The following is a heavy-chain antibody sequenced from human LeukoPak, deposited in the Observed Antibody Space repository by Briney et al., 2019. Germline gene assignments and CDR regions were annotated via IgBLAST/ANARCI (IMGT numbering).Heavy chain of an antibody. J-gene: IGHJ4*02. Sequence: SETLSLTCAVYGGSFSGYYWSWIRQPPGKGLEWIGETNHSGSTNYNPSLKSRVIISVDTSKNQFSLKLSSVTAADTAVYYCARGHRVYSSSWYRDYWGQGTLVTVSS. CDR3: ARGHRVYSSSWYRDY. CDR1: GGSFSGYY. CDR2: TNHSGST. D-gene: IGHD6-13*01. V-gene: IGHV4-34*01.